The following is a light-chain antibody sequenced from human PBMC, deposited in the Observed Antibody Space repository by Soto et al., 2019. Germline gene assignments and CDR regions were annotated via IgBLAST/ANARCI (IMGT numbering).Light chain of an antibody. CDR1: QSVSSSY. V-gene: IGKV3-20*01. Sequence: EIVLTQSPGTLSLSPGERDTLSCRASQSVSSSYLAEYQHNGGQAPRLLIYGASSRAPGIPDRLGGSGTGTNFSLTISRLEPEDFAVYYCQQYGSSRWTFGQGTKVDIK. J-gene: IGKJ1*01. CDR2: GAS. CDR3: QQYGSSRWT.